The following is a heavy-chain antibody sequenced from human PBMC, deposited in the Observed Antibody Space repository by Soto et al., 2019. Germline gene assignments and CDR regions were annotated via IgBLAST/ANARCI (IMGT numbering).Heavy chain of an antibody. D-gene: IGHD5-12*01. V-gene: IGHV4-34*01. CDR2: INHSGST. Sequence: TSETLSLTCAVYGGSFSGYCWSWIRQPPGKGLEWIGEINHSGSTNYNPSLKSRVTISVDTSKNQFSLKLSSVTAADTAVYYCARGGGWIDAFDIWGQGTMVTVSS. J-gene: IGHJ3*02. CDR1: GGSFSGYC. CDR3: ARGGGWIDAFDI.